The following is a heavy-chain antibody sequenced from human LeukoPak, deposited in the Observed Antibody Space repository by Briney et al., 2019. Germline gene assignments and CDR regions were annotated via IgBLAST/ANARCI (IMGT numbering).Heavy chain of an antibody. CDR2: ISSSSSYI. CDR1: GFTFSSYA. D-gene: IGHD5-18*01. J-gene: IGHJ4*02. CDR3: AREGYSYAFDY. V-gene: IGHV3-21*01. Sequence: PGGSLRLSCAASGFTFSSYAMSWVRQAPGKGLEWVSSISSSSSYIYYADSVKGRFTISRDNAKNSLYLQMNSLRAEDTAVYYCAREGYSYAFDYWGQGTLVTVSS.